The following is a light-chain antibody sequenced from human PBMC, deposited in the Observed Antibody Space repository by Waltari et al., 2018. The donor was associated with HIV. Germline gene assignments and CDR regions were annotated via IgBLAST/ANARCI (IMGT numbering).Light chain of an antibody. J-gene: IGLJ2*01. CDR3: QVWDSSSYHPVV. Sequence: SLVLTQPPSVSVAPGQTARIPCGGNHLGSKSVHWSQQKPGQAPVLVVYDVSDRPSGIPERFSGSTSGNTATLTVSRVEAGDEADYYYQVWDSSSYHPVVFGGGTKLSVL. V-gene: IGLV3-21*02. CDR2: DVS. CDR1: HLGSKS.